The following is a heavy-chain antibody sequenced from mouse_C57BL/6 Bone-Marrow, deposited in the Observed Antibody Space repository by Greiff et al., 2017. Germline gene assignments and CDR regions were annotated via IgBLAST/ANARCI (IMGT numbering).Heavy chain of an antibody. D-gene: IGHD1-1*01. CDR1: GYTFTSYW. CDR2: IDPSDSYT. V-gene: IGHV1-59*01. CDR3: ARENRTTVVPWMDY. J-gene: IGHJ4*01. Sequence: QVQLQQPGAELVRPGTSVKLSCKASGYTFTSYWMHWVKQRPGQGLEWIGVIDPSDSYTNYNQKFKGKATLTVDTSSSTAYVQLSSLTSEDSAVSYCARENRTTVVPWMDYWGQGTSVTVSS.